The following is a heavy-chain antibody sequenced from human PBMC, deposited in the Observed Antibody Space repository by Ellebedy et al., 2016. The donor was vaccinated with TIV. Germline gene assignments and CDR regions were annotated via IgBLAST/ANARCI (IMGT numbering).Heavy chain of an antibody. D-gene: IGHD1-14*01. Sequence: MPSETLSLTCSVYGVSFNNDFWNWIRQPPGKGLEWIGEANSRGNTNYNPALKSPVTMSVDTSKNQFSLKVFSVTAADTAVYYCARMLPGRLEEWGQGILVTVSS. CDR2: ANSRGNT. J-gene: IGHJ4*02. CDR1: GVSFNNDF. CDR3: ARMLPGRLEE. V-gene: IGHV4-34*01.